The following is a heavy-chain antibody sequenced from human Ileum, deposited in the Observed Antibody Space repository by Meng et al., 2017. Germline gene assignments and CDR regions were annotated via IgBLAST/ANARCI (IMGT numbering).Heavy chain of an antibody. D-gene: IGHD3-3*01. Sequence: QVPAQGGGPGSVGPSLTRSLTCIVSGVSISSNVHYWSWIRQHTGKGLEWLGYMYYSGYTYYNPPINAPITISLDTSKNQFSLRLDSVTAADTAVDFCARNDLAFWYFDLWGRGTLVTVSS. CDR2: MYYSGYT. CDR1: GVSISSNVHY. J-gene: IGHJ2*01. V-gene: IGHV4-31*01. CDR3: ARNDLAFWYFDL.